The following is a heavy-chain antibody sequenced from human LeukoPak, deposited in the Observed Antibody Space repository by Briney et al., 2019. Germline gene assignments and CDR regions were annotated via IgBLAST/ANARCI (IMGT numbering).Heavy chain of an antibody. V-gene: IGHV3-11*04. CDR3: ASDLRYSAN. J-gene: IGHJ4*02. CDR2: ISSSDRTI. CDR1: GFTFRDYD. Sequence: GGSLRLSCAASGFTFRDYDMTWIRQAPGKGLEWVSYISSSDRTIYNAESVKGRFTISRDNAENSLYLQMNSLGTEDTAMYYCASDLRYSANWGQGTLVTVSS. D-gene: IGHD2-15*01.